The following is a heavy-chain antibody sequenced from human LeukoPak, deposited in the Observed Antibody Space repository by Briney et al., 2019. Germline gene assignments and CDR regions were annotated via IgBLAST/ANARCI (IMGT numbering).Heavy chain of an antibody. D-gene: IGHD6-6*01. J-gene: IGHJ6*02. CDR1: GFTFSSYA. V-gene: IGHV3-23*01. Sequence: PGGSLRLSCAASGFTFSSYAMSWVRQAPGKGLEWVSAISGSGGSTYYADSVKGRFTISRDNSKNTLYLQMNSLRAEDTAVYYCVRGSPSNFYYYGLDVWGQGTTVIVSS. CDR3: VRGSPSNFYYYGLDV. CDR2: ISGSGGST.